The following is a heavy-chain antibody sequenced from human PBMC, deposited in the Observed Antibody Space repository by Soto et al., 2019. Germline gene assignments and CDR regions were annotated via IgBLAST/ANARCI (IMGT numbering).Heavy chain of an antibody. CDR1: GFTFSNAW. D-gene: IGHD3-22*01. Sequence: EVQLVESGGGLVKPGGSLRLSCAVSGFTFSNAWMTWIRQAPGKGLEWVGRIKSKRHGGTTDYAAPVKGRITISRDDSKNTLYRQRDSLKSEDKAGYNCGTKLGAYYDINWGQGTLVTVSS. CDR2: IKSKRHGGTT. V-gene: IGHV3-15*07. CDR3: GTKLGAYYDIN. J-gene: IGHJ4*02.